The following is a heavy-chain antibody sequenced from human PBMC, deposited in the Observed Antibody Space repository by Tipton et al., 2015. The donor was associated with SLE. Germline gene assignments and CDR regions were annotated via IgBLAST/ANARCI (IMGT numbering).Heavy chain of an antibody. J-gene: IGHJ4*02. CDR3: ARGLGYCSSATCYTGDTIYYFDY. CDR1: GDSISSSDFY. V-gene: IGHV4-39*07. D-gene: IGHD2-2*02. CDR2: IYYSGNT. Sequence: TLSLTCTVSGDSISSSDFYWAWIRQPPGKGLEWIGTIYYSGNTYYNPSLKSRVTMSVDTSKNQFSLRLNSVTAADTAVYYCARGLGYCSSATCYTGDTIYYFDYWGQGTLVTVSS.